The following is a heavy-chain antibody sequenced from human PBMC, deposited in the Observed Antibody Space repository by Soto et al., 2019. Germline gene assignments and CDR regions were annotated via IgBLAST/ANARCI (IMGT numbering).Heavy chain of an antibody. CDR3: ARVLGGALDY. V-gene: IGHV3-30-3*01. CDR2: ISYDGSNK. CDR1: GFTFSSYA. D-gene: IGHD3-16*01. Sequence: VGSLRLSCAASGFTFSSYAMHWVRQAPGKGLEWVAVISYDGSNKYYADSVKGRFTISRDNSKNTLYLQMNSLRAEDTAVYYCARVLGGALDYWGQGTLVTVSS. J-gene: IGHJ4*02.